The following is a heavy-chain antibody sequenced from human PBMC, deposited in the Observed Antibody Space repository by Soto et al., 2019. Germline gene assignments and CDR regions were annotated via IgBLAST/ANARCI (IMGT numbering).Heavy chain of an antibody. V-gene: IGHV2-5*02. Sequence: QITLKESGPTLVKPTQTLTLTCTFSGFSLTSSGVGVGWFRQPPGKALEWLALIYWADDKRYRPSLKSRLTITKDTSKSQVVLTMTNMDPVDTGTYYCAHSIPPRIFSYWGQGTLVTVSS. CDR2: IYWADDK. CDR3: AHSIPPRIFSY. D-gene: IGHD3-3*01. CDR1: GFSLTSSGVG. J-gene: IGHJ4*02.